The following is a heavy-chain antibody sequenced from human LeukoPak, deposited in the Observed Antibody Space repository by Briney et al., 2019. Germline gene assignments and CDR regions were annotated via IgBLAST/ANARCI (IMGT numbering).Heavy chain of an antibody. CDR3: ARDDYYDSSGYYPDAFDI. D-gene: IGHD3-22*01. Sequence: PGGSLRLSCAASGFTFDDYGMSWVRQAPGKGLEWVSGINWNGGSTGYADSVKGRFTISRDNAKNSLYLQMNSLRAEDTALYYCARDDYYDSSGYYPDAFDIWGQGTMVTVSS. V-gene: IGHV3-20*04. CDR1: GFTFDDYG. CDR2: INWNGGST. J-gene: IGHJ3*02.